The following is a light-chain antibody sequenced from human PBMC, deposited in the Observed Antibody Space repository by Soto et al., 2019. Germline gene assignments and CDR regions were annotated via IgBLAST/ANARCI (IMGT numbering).Light chain of an antibody. CDR3: QQRRDWPST. CDR1: QSVGTY. V-gene: IGKV3-11*01. J-gene: IGKJ4*01. Sequence: EMVLPKSPATLYLPPGERATLSCRASQSVGTYFAWNQQKPDQAPRLLIYDSSNGTTGIPARFSGSGSGTNFILTISSLEPEAFAVYYCQQRRDWPSTFGGGTKVEIK. CDR2: DSS.